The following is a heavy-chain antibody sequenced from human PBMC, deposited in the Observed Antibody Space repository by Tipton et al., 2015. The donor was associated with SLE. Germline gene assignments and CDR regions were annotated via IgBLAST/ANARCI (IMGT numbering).Heavy chain of an antibody. CDR2: ISYDGSNK. D-gene: IGHD3-22*01. Sequence: SLRLSCAASGFTFSSYAMHWVRQAPGKGLEWVAVISYDGSNKYYADSVKGRFTISRDNSKNTLYLQMNSLRAEDTAVYKCARERITMIVVDPYYYGMDVWDQGP. CDR3: ARERITMIVVDPYYYGMDV. V-gene: IGHV3-30*04. CDR1: GFTFSSYA. J-gene: IGHJ6*02.